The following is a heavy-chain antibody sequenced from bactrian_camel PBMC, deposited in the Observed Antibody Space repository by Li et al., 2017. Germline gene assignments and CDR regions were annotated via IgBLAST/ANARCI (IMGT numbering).Heavy chain of an antibody. V-gene: IGHV3S26*01. J-gene: IGHJ4*01. Sequence: HVQLVESGGGSVQAGGSLRLVCEASGYRYATYCMAWFRQAPGKEREGVANLDNGDGSTKYADPVKGRFTISKDNAKNTLYLQMNSLRPEDTAMYYCAADSVGRCRARGWVERPSVAAYDYWGQGTQVTVS. D-gene: IGHD5*01. CDR2: LDNGDGST. CDR3: AADSVGRCRARGWVERPSVAAYDY. CDR1: GYRYATYC.